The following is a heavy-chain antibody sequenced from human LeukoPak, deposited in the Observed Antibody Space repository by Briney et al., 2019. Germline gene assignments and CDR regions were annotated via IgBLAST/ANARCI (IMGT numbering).Heavy chain of an antibody. CDR1: GHTFSGYY. J-gene: IGHJ4*02. CDR3: VSSSYYGSPDY. Sequence: ASVKVSCKASGHTFSGYYMHWVRQAPGQGLEWMGWINPNSGGTNYAQKFQGRVTMTRDTSIITAYMELSRLRSDDTAVYYCVSSSYYGSPDYWGQGTLVTVSS. CDR2: INPNSGGT. D-gene: IGHD3-10*01. V-gene: IGHV1-2*02.